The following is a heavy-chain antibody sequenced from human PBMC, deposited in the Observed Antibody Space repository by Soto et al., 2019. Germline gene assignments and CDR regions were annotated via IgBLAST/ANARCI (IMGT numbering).Heavy chain of an antibody. J-gene: IGHJ6*02. CDR3: AAGIVYDIYGMDV. Sequence: SETLSLTCTVSGASLHTHYWSWIRQPPGKAPEWIGYIYYSESTEYNPSLKSRVTISVDMSRNHFSLSLNSVAAADTAVYYCAAGIVYDIYGMDVWGQGTTVTVSS. CDR1: GASLHTHY. CDR2: IYYSEST. V-gene: IGHV4-59*11. D-gene: IGHD3-9*01.